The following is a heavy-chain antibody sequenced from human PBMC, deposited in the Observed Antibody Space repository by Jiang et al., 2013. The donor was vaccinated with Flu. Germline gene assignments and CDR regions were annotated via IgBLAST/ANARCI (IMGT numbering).Heavy chain of an antibody. CDR2: IYYSGST. D-gene: IGHD6-19*01. J-gene: IGHJ5*02. CDR1: GGSISSSSYY. V-gene: IGHV4-39*01. CDR3: ARCGQWLVAYNWFDP. Sequence: GSGLVKPSETLSLTCTVSGGSISSSSYYWGWIRQPPGKGLEWIGSIYYSGSTYYNPSLKSRVTISVDTSKNQFSLKLSSVTATDTAVYYCARCGQWLVAYNWFDPWGQGTLVTVSS.